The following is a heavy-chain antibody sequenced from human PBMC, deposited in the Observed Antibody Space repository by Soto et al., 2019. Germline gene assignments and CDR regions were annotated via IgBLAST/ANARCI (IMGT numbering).Heavy chain of an antibody. Sequence: QVELVQSGAEVKKPGSSVKVSCQASEDTFRNYAISWVRQAPGQGLEWMGGIIPICGTANYAQKFQGRVTIPEDTSANTVYLELSSLRSEDTAVYYCASNKYDSSAYYYWYLGLWGRGTLVTVSS. CDR1: EDTFRNYA. CDR3: ASNKYDSSAYYYWYLGL. J-gene: IGHJ2*01. D-gene: IGHD3-22*01. CDR2: IIPICGTA. V-gene: IGHV1-69*06.